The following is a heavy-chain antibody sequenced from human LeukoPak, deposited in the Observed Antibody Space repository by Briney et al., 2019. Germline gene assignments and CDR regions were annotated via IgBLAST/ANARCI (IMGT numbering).Heavy chain of an antibody. CDR3: AKDCCSSSSYYYYYHMDV. CDR1: GFTFSSYA. CDR2: ISYDGSNK. V-gene: IGHV3-30-3*01. Sequence: PGGSLRLSCAASGFTFSSYAMHWVRQAPGKGLEWVAVISYDGSNKYYADSVKGRFTISRDNSKNTLYLQMSSLRGEETAVYYCAKDCCSSSSYYYYYHMDVWGRGTTVTVSS. J-gene: IGHJ6*03. D-gene: IGHD6-6*01.